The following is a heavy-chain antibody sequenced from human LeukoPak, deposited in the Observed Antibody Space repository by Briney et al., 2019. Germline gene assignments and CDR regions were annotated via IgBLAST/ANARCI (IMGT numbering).Heavy chain of an antibody. CDR3: ASWGYSYGFDY. CDR1: GGSISSGGYY. J-gene: IGHJ4*02. CDR2: IYYSGST. D-gene: IGHD5-18*01. Sequence: PSETLSLTCTVSGGSISSGGYYWSCIRQHPGKGLEWIGNIYYSGSTHHNPSLKSRVTISVDTSKNQFSLKLSSVTAADTAVYYCASWGYSYGFDYWGQGTLVTVSS. V-gene: IGHV4-31*03.